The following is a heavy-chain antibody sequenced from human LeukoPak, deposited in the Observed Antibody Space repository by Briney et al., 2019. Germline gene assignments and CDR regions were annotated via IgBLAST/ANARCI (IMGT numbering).Heavy chain of an antibody. J-gene: IGHJ4*02. CDR1: GFTFSSYE. D-gene: IGHD6-13*01. CDR2: ISSSGSTI. CDR3: ARDSSSWYFFDY. Sequence: GGSLRLSCAASGFTFSSYEMNWVRQAPGKGLEWVSYISSSGSTIYYADSVKGRFTISRDNAKNSLYLQMNSLTAEDTAVYYCARDSSSWYFFDYWGQGTLVTVSS. V-gene: IGHV3-48*03.